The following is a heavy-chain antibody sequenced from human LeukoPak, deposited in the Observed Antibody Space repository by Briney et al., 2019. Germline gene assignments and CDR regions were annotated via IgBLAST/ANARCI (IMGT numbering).Heavy chain of an antibody. J-gene: IGHJ4*02. Sequence: GGSLRLSCAASGFTFSSYAMSWVRQAPGKGLERVSAISGSGGSTYYADSVKGRFTISRDNSKNTLYLQMNSLRAEDTAVYYCAKDRRVAQYCSGGSCPRGLFDYWGQGTLVTVSS. CDR3: AKDRRVAQYCSGGSCPRGLFDY. CDR2: ISGSGGST. D-gene: IGHD2-15*01. CDR1: GFTFSSYA. V-gene: IGHV3-23*01.